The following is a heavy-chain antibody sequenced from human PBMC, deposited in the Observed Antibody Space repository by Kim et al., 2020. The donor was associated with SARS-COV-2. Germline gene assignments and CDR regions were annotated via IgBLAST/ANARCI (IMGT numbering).Heavy chain of an antibody. J-gene: IGHJ6*02. Sequence: GRFTISRDNAKNSLYLQMNSLRAEDTALYYCAKARRGSYFNYYYYYGMDVWGQGTTVTVSS. D-gene: IGHD1-26*01. V-gene: IGHV3-9*01. CDR3: AKARRGSYFNYYYYYGMDV.